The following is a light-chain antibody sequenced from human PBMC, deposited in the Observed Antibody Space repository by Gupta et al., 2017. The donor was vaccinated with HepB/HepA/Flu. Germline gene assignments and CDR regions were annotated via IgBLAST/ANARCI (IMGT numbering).Light chain of an antibody. CDR1: QSISSY. Sequence: DIQMTQSPSSLSASVGDRVTITCRASQSISSYLNWYQQKPGKAPKLLIYAASSLQSGVPSRFSGSGSGKDFTITISSRQPEDFATYYCQQSDSTRMCSFGQGTKLEIK. V-gene: IGKV1-39*01. CDR3: QQSDSTRMCS. CDR2: AAS. J-gene: IGKJ2*04.